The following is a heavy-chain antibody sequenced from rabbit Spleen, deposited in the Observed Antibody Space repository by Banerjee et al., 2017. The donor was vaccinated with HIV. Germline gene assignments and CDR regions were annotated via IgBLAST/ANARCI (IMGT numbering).Heavy chain of an antibody. CDR1: GFSFSDRDV. CDR2: INTATGKA. J-gene: IGHJ4*01. V-gene: IGHV1S45*01. CDR3: ARDLASVVGWNFNL. D-gene: IGHD3-1*01. Sequence: EQLVESGGGLVQPAGSLTLTCKASGFSFSDRDVMCWVRQAPGKGLKWIACINTATGKAVYASWAKGRFTISKTSSTTVTLQMTSLTAADTATYFCARDLASVVGWNFNLWGPGTLVTVS.